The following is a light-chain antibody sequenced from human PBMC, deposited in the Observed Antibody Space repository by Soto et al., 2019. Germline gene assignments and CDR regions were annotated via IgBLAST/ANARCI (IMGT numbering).Light chain of an antibody. J-gene: IGKJ1*01. V-gene: IGKV3-20*01. Sequence: EIVLTQSPGTLSLSPGERGTLSCRASQSVSSSYLAWYQQKPGQAPRLLIYNASSRATGIPDRFSGSGSGTDFTLTISRLEPEEFAVYYCQQYGSSSWTFGHGTKVDIK. CDR1: QSVSSSY. CDR3: QQYGSSSWT. CDR2: NAS.